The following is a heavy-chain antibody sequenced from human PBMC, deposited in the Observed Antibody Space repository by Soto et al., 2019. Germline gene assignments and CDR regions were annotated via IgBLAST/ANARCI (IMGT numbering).Heavy chain of an antibody. CDR2: IYYSGST. Sequence: SETLSLTCTVSGGSISSSSYYWGWIRQPPGKGLEWIGSIYYSGSTYYNPSLKSRVTISVDTSKNQFSLKLSSVTAADTAVYYCARQGRLTSNIVVVPAAKYWGQGTLVTVSS. V-gene: IGHV4-39*01. D-gene: IGHD2-2*01. CDR3: ARQGRLTSNIVVVPAAKY. CDR1: GGSISSSSYY. J-gene: IGHJ4*02.